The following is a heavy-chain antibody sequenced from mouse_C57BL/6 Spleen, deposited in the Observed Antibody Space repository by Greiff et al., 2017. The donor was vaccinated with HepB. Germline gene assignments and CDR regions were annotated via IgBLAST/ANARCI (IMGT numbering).Heavy chain of an antibody. V-gene: IGHV5-16*01. Sequence: EVMLVESEGGLVQPGSSMKLSCTASGFTFSDYYMAWVRQVPEKGLEWVANINYDGSSTYYLDSLKSRFIISRDNAKNILYLQMSSLKSEDTATYYCAREIPHYPYWYFDVWGTGTTVTVSS. CDR3: AREIPHYPYWYFDV. D-gene: IGHD1-2*01. CDR2: INYDGSST. CDR1: GFTFSDYY. J-gene: IGHJ1*03.